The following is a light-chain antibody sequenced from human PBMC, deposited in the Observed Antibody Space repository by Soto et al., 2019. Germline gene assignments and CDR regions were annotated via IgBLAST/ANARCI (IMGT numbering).Light chain of an antibody. J-gene: IGLJ7*01. Sequence: SYELTQPPSVSVAPGQTATITCGGNNIGSKSVHWYQQKAGQAPVLVVHDDTDRPSGIPERFSGSNSGNTATLTISRAEAGDEADYYCQVWDSSTDHAVFGGGTQLTVL. CDR3: QVWDSSTDHAV. CDR2: DDT. V-gene: IGLV3-21*02. CDR1: NIGSKS.